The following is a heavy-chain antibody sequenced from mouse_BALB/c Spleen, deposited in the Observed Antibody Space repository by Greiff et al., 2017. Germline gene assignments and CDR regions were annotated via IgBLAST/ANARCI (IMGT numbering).Heavy chain of an antibody. J-gene: IGHJ3*01. CDR3: ARDGSCGNYGAY. CDR2: IRNKANGYTT. CDR1: GFTFTDYY. Sequence: DVKLVESGGGLVQPGGSLRLSCATSGFTFTDYYMSWVRQPPGKALEWLGFIRNKANGYTTEYSASVKGRFTISRDNSQSILYLQMNTLRAKDSATYYGARDGSCGNYGAYWGQGTLVTVSA. V-gene: IGHV7-3*02. D-gene: IGHD2-1*01.